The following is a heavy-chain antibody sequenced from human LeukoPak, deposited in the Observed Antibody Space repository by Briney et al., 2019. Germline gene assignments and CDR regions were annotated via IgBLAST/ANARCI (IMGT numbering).Heavy chain of an antibody. Sequence: SETLSLTCTVSGGSISDYYWSWIRQSPGKGLEWIGYIYYSGSTNYNPSLKSRVTISVDTSKNQFSLKLSSVTAADTAVYYCARGRYCSSTSCYVDYYYYGMDVWGQGTTVTVSS. CDR1: GGSISDYY. V-gene: IGHV4-59*08. J-gene: IGHJ6*02. CDR3: ARGRYCSSTSCYVDYYYYGMDV. D-gene: IGHD2-2*01. CDR2: IYYSGST.